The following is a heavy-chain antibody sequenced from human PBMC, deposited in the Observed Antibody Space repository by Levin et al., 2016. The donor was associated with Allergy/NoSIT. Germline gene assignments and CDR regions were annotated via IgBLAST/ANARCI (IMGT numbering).Heavy chain of an antibody. CDR1: GGSISSSSYY. V-gene: IGHV4-39*01. CDR3: ARAQLPEPYYYYYYYMDV. CDR2: IYYSGST. J-gene: IGHJ6*03. Sequence: SETLSLTCTVSGGSISSSSYYWGWIRQPPGKGLEWIGSIYYSGSTYYNPSLKSRVTISVDTSKNQFSLKLSSVTAADTAVYYCARAQLPEPYYYYYYYMDVWGKGTTVTVSS. D-gene: IGHD1-14*01.